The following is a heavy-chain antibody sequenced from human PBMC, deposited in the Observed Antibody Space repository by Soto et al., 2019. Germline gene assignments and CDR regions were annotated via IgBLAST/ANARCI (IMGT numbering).Heavy chain of an antibody. Sequence: PGESLKISCKGSGYSFPDYWIGWVRQMPGKGLEWMGIIYPDDSDAKYSPSFQGQVTMSADKSISTAYLQWSSLKASDTAMYYCARDLDYGGNSGSSDVWGQGTMVTVSS. CDR2: IYPDDSDA. J-gene: IGHJ3*01. CDR3: ARDLDYGGNSGSSDV. D-gene: IGHD4-17*01. V-gene: IGHV5-51*01. CDR1: GYSFPDYW.